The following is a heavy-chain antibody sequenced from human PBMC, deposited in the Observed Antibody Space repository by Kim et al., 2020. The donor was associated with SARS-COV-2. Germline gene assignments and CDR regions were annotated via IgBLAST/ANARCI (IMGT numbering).Heavy chain of an antibody. J-gene: IGHJ4*02. D-gene: IGHD1-1*01. Sequence: SVKVSCKASGGTFSSYAISWVRQAPGQGLEWMGRIIPILGIANYAQKFQGRVTITADKSTSTAYMELSSLRSEDTAVYYCARESTTGTTGDDYWGQGTLVTVSS. CDR3: ARESTTGTTGDDY. CDR1: GGTFSSYA. V-gene: IGHV1-69*04. CDR2: IIPILGIA.